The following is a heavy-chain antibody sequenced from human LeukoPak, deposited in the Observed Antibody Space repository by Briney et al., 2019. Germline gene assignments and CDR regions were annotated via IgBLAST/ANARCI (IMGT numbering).Heavy chain of an antibody. D-gene: IGHD6-19*01. J-gene: IGHJ4*02. CDR2: INHSGST. CDR3: ARGGIAVADFDY. V-gene: IGHV4-34*01. CDR1: GGSFSGYY. Sequence: PSETLSLTCAVYGGSFSGYYWSWIRQPPGKGLEWIGEINHSGSTNYNPSLKSRVTISVDTSKDQFPLKLSSVTAADTAVYCCARGGIAVADFDYWGQGTLVTVSS.